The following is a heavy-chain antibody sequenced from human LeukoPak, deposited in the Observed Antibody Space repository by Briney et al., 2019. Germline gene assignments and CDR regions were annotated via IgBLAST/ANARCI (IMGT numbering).Heavy chain of an antibody. CDR3: AKDSNGMDV. V-gene: IGHV3-9*01. CDR1: GFTFDDYA. CDR2: ISWNSGSI. J-gene: IGHJ6*02. Sequence: GRSLRLSCAASGFTFDDYAMHWVRQAPGKGLEWVSGISWNSGSIGYADSVKGRFTISRDNAKNSLYLQMSSLRAEDTALYYCAKDSNGMDVWGQGTTVTVSS.